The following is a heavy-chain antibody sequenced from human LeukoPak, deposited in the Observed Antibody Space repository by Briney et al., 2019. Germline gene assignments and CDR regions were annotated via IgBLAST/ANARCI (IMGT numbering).Heavy chain of an antibody. Sequence: SETLSLTCAVSGGSISSSNWWSWVRQPPGKGLEWIGEIYDSGSTNYNPSLKSRVTISADKSKNQFSLRLNSVTAADTAVYNCVTQILLCHYFWGQGTLVTVSS. CDR3: VTQILLCHYF. D-gene: IGHD2/OR15-2a*01. V-gene: IGHV4-4*02. CDR1: GGSISSSNW. J-gene: IGHJ4*02. CDR2: IYDSGST.